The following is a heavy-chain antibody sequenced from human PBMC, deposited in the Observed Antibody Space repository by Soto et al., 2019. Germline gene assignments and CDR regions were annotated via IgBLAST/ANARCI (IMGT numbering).Heavy chain of an antibody. Sequence: QLQLQEPGPGLVKPSQTLSLTCTVSGDSIRSGGNYWSWNWIRQHPGKGLEWIGYIYYSGSSYYSQSLTSRVTISVDTSKSQFSLKLSSVTAADTAVYYCARVLVRGVMVQVGELNVWGQGPTVTVSS. D-gene: IGHD3-10*01. J-gene: IGHJ6*01. CDR1: GDSIRSGGNY. CDR2: IYYSGSS. CDR3: ARVLVRGVMVQVGELNV. V-gene: IGHV4-31*03.